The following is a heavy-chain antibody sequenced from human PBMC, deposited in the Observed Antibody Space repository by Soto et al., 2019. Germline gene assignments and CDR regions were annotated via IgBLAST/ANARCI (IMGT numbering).Heavy chain of an antibody. Sequence: QVQLVQSGAEVKKPGSSVKVSCKAPGDTFTIFAISWVRQAPGQGLEWMGGIIPTIGTTNYAQRFRGRITTTADESTGTAYMEWSSLKAEYTAVYYCARDLGSGYDPGDYWGQGTLVTVSS. CDR3: ARDLGSGYDPGDY. J-gene: IGHJ4*02. CDR1: GDTFTIFA. V-gene: IGHV1-69*12. CDR2: IIPTIGTT. D-gene: IGHD5-12*01.